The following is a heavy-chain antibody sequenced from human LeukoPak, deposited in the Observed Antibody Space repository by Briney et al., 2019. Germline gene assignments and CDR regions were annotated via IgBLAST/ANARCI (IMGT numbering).Heavy chain of an antibody. J-gene: IGHJ6*03. V-gene: IGHV1-2*02. Sequence: GASVKVSCKASGYTFTGYYMHWVRQAPGQGLEWMGWINPNSGGTNYAQKFQGRVTMTRHTSISTAYMELSRLRSDDTAVYYCARDGIEGGSYSVRNYYYYMDVWGKGTTVTVSS. CDR2: INPNSGGT. CDR3: ARDGIEGGSYSVRNYYYYMDV. D-gene: IGHD1-26*01. CDR1: GYTFTGYY.